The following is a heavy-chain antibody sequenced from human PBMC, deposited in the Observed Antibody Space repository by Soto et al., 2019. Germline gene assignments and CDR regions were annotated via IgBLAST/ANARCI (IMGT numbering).Heavy chain of an antibody. V-gene: IGHV4-30-4*01. Sequence: QVQLQASGPGLVKPSQTLSLTCTVSVGSNSSGDYYWSWVLHPPGKGLECIGYIYYSGSTYYNPALKPRVPISVDTSRHQFSLNRSSVTASGTAVYYCARCSEYVWGSQIVFDPWGQGTLVAV. CDR1: VGSNSSGDYY. D-gene: IGHD3-16*01. CDR2: IYYSGST. J-gene: IGHJ5*02. CDR3: ARCSEYVWGSQIVFDP.